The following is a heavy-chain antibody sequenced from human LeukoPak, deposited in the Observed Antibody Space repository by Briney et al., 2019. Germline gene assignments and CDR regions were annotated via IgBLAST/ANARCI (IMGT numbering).Heavy chain of an antibody. V-gene: IGHV1-46*01. CDR3: ARVLAYCTDSSCPGMDV. CDR1: GYTFATYY. D-gene: IGHD2-8*02. J-gene: IGHJ6*02. CDR2: IDPNYGFA. Sequence: GASVKVSCKASGYTFATYYLNWVRQPPGRGLEWMGKIDPNYGFAYYAQKFQGRVTMTRDTSTSTVYMEVNSLTSDDTAVYYCARVLAYCTDSSCPGMDVWGQGTTVTVSS.